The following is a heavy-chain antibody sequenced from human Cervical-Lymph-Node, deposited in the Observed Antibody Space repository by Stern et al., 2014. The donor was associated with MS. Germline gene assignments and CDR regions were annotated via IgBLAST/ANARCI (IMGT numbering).Heavy chain of an antibody. CDR3: ASSVGELTPEAV. V-gene: IGHV1-69*01. CDR2: IIPIFGTA. J-gene: IGHJ6*02. Sequence: VQLVESGAEVKKPGSSVRVSCKASGGTFSSYAISWVRQAPGQGLEWVGGIIPIFGTAEYEQKVQGRVTITEDESTRTTYVEVSSLRSEDTAVYYCASSVGELTPEAVWGQGTTVTVFS. CDR1: GGTFSSYA. D-gene: IGHD3-10*01.